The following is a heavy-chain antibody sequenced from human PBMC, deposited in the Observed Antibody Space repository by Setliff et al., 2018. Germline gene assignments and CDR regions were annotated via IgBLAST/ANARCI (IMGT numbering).Heavy chain of an antibody. CDR2: ISNDGSST. Sequence: GESLKISCSASGLTFSAYTMHWVRQAPGKGLEFVSTISNDGSSTYYADSLKGRFTISRDNSKNTLYLQMSSLRAEDTAVYYCVKTQWDKWIRGAFDIWGQGTVVTVSS. CDR1: GLTFSAYT. CDR3: VKTQWDKWIRGAFDI. V-gene: IGHV3-64D*09. J-gene: IGHJ3*02. D-gene: IGHD3-10*01.